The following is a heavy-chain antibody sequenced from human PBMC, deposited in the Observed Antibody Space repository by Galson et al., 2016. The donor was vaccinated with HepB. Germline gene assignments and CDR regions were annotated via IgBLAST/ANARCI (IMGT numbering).Heavy chain of an antibody. CDR2: LDWDDEK. Sequence: PALVKPTQTLTLTCIFSGFSLSSDGMCVSWIRQPPGKALEWLALLDWDDEKYYTTSLKTRLTISRDTSRNQVVLTMTNMDPVDTATYYCGRIYESGGFDYWGPGTLVTVSS. CDR1: GFSLSSDGMC. J-gene: IGHJ4*02. V-gene: IGHV2-70*13. CDR3: GRIYESGGFDY. D-gene: IGHD3-10*01.